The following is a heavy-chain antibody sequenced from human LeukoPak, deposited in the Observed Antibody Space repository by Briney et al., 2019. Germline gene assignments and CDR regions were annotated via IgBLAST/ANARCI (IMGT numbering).Heavy chain of an antibody. D-gene: IGHD3-3*01. CDR1: GGSISSGSYY. CDR3: ARRLRSPNAFDI. Sequence: SQTLSLTCTVSGGSISSGSYYWSWIRQPAGKGLEWIGRIYTSGSTNYNPSLKSRVTISVDTSKNQFSLRLSSVTAADTAVYYCARRLRSPNAFDIWGQGTMVTVSS. J-gene: IGHJ3*02. CDR2: IYTSGST. V-gene: IGHV4-61*02.